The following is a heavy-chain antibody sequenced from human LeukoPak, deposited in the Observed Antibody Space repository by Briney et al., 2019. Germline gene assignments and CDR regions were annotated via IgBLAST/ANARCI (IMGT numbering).Heavy chain of an antibody. Sequence: SETLSLTCTVSGGSISSSSYYWGWIRQPPGKGLEWIGSIYHSGSTYYNPSLKSRVTISVDTSKNQFSLKLSSVTAADTAVYYCARHSIALYGMDVWGQGTTVTVSS. CDR3: ARHSIALYGMDV. V-gene: IGHV4-39*01. CDR1: GGSISSSSYY. CDR2: IYHSGST. D-gene: IGHD6-6*01. J-gene: IGHJ6*02.